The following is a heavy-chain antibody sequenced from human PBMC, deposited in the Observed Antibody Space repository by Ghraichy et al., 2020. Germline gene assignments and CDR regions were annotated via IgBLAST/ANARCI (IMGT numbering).Heavy chain of an antibody. CDR3: TTRRDCSSTSCYVYYYYGMDV. V-gene: IGHV3-15*01. CDR2: IKSKTDGGTT. J-gene: IGHJ6*02. Sequence: GESLKISCAASGFTFSNAWMSWVRQAPGKGLEWVGRIKSKTDGGTTDYAAPVKGRFTISRDDSKNTLYLQMNSLKTEDTAVYYCTTRRDCSSTSCYVYYYYGMDVWGQGTTVTVSS. CDR1: GFTFSNAW. D-gene: IGHD2-2*01.